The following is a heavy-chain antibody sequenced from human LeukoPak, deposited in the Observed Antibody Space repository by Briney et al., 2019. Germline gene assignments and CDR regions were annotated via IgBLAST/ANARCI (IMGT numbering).Heavy chain of an antibody. V-gene: IGHV3-21*01. CDR2: IGISSNKI. D-gene: IGHD2-2*01. CDR3: ARDRLRPVVVPASDFWFDP. CDR1: GFTLRSYT. J-gene: IGHJ5*02. Sequence: PGGSLRLSCAASGFTLRSYTMNWVRQAPGKGLEWVSSIGISSNKIYYADSVKGRFIISRDNAKNSVYLQMNSLRAEDTAVYYCARDRLRPVVVPASDFWFDPWGQGTLVTVSS.